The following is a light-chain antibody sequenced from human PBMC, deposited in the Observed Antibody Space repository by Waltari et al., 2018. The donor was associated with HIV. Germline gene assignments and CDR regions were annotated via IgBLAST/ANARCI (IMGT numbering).Light chain of an antibody. CDR1: HSTIAQYNL. CDR3: SSYATGNTYV. V-gene: IGLV2-23*02. CDR2: EVT. J-gene: IGLJ1*01. Sequence: QSALPQPAPVSGSPGQSITLSCTGTHSTIAQYNLLSWYQQHPGRVPKVLIFEVTTRPSGISHRFSGSKSDNTASLTISGLQAEDEADYYCSSYATGNTYVFGTGTSVTVL.